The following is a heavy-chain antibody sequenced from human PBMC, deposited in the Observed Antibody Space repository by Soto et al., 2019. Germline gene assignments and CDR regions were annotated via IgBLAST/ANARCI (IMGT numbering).Heavy chain of an antibody. CDR1: GGSFSGYY. CDR3: ARGGLRYFDWLNY. V-gene: IGHV4-34*01. D-gene: IGHD3-9*01. CDR2: INHSGST. J-gene: IGHJ4*02. Sequence: SETLSLTCAVYGGSFSGYYWSWIRQLPGKGLEWIGEINHSGSTNYNPSLKSRVTISVDTSKNQFSLKLSSVTAADTAVYYCARGGLRYFDWLNYWGQGTLVTVSS.